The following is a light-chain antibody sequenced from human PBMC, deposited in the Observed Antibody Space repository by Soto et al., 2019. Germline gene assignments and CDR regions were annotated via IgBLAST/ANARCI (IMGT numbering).Light chain of an antibody. J-gene: IGLJ2*01. Sequence: QSVLTQPPSVSGAPWQRVTIYCTGSSSNIGAGYDVHWYQQLPGTAPKLLIYGNSNRPSGVPDRFSGSKSGTSASLAITGLQAEDEADYYCQSYDSSLSAHVVFGGGSKVTVL. CDR3: QSYDSSLSAHVV. V-gene: IGLV1-40*01. CDR2: GNS. CDR1: SSNIGAGYD.